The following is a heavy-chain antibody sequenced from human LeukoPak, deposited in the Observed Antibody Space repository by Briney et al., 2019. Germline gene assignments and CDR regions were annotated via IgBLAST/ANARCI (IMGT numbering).Heavy chain of an antibody. CDR3: ARDGDDYGDYEYYFDY. CDR2: ISYDGSNI. V-gene: IGHV3-30*04. Sequence: GRSLRLSCAASGFTFSSYAMHWVRQAPGQGLEWVAVISYDGSNIYYADSVKGRFTISRDNSKNTLYLQMNSLRAEDTAVYYCARDGDDYGDYEYYFDYWGQGTLVTVSS. CDR1: GFTFSSYA. J-gene: IGHJ4*02. D-gene: IGHD4-17*01.